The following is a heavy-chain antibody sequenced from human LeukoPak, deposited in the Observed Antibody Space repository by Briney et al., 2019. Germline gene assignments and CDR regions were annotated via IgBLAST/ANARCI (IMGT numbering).Heavy chain of an antibody. D-gene: IGHD3-22*01. J-gene: IGHJ4*02. CDR1: GGSISSTYYY. CDR2: IYYSGST. V-gene: IGHV4-39*02. Sequence: SETLSLTCTVSGGSISSTYYYWGWIRQPPGKGLEWIGSIYYSGSTYYSPSLKSRVTISLDTSKNQFSLKLTSVTAADTAVYYCARERDYYDSSGFSDYWGQGTLVTVSS. CDR3: ARERDYYDSSGFSDY.